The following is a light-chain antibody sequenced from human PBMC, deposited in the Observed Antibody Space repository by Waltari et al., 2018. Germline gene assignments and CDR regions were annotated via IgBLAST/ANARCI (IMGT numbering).Light chain of an antibody. CDR1: TTDVGCYNY. J-gene: IGLJ2*01. V-gene: IGLV2-8*01. Sequence: QSALTQPPSASGSPGQSVTISCTGTTTDVGCYNYVSWYQQPPGKAPKLIISEVTKRPSGVPDRFSGSKSGNTASLTVSGLQAEDEADYYCSSYAHSNTVVFGGGTRLTVL. CDR3: SSYAHSNTVV. CDR2: EVT.